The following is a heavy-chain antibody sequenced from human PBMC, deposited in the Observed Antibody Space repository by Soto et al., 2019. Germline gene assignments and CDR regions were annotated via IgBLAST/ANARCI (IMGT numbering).Heavy chain of an antibody. V-gene: IGHV1-69*13. CDR2: IIPIFGTA. Sequence: GASVKVSCKASGGTFSSYAISWVRQAPGQGLEWMGGIIPIFGTANYAQKLQGRVTINAEESTSTAYMELSSLRSEDTAVYYCAFRAAPFRTWFDPWRQGTLVTVPS. CDR1: GGTFSSYA. D-gene: IGHD6-13*01. J-gene: IGHJ5*02. CDR3: AFRAAPFRTWFDP.